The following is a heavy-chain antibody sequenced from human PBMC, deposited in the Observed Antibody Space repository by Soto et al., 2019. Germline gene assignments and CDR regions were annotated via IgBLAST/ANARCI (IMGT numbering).Heavy chain of an antibody. D-gene: IGHD2-2*01. J-gene: IGHJ6*02. V-gene: IGHV1-69*01. CDR3: ARDYTYCSSTSCHPHPDGVDV. CDR2: IIPIFGTA. CDR1: GGTFSSYA. Sequence: QVQLVQSGAEVKKPGSSVKVSCKASGGTFSSYAISWVRQAPGQGLEWMGGIIPIFGTANYAQKFQGRVTITADESTSTAYMELSSVRSEDTAVYYCARDYTYCSSTSCHPHPDGVDVWGQGTTVTVSS.